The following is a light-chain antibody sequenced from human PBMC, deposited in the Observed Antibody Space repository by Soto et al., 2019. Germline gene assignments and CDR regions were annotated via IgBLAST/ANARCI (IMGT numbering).Light chain of an antibody. J-gene: IGKJ4*01. V-gene: IGKV1-5*01. Sequence: DIQMTQSPATLSASVGDRVTITCRASQIVRSWLAWYQQKPGTAPKLLIFDASRLESGVPSRFSGSASGTEFTLTISSLQPDDFATYYCQQYDNYPLTFGGGTKVDIK. CDR3: QQYDNYPLT. CDR2: DAS. CDR1: QIVRSW.